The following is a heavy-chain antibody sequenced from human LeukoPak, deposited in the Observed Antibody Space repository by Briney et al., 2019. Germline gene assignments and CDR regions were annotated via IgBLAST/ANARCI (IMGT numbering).Heavy chain of an antibody. CDR3: ATYRQVLLPFES. CDR2: IFPSGGEI. Sequence: GGSLRLSCAASGFTFSTCAMIWVRHPPGKGLEWVSSIFPSGGEIHYADSVRGRFTISRDNSKSTLSLQMNSLRAEDTAIYYCATYRQVLLPFESWGQGTLVTVSS. J-gene: IGHJ4*02. V-gene: IGHV3-23*01. CDR1: GFTFSTCA. D-gene: IGHD2-8*02.